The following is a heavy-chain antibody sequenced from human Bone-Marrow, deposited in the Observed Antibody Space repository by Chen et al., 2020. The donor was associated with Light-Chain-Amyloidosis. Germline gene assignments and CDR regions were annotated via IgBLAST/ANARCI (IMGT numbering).Heavy chain of an antibody. J-gene: IGHJ4*02. CDR1: GFNFSSFG. D-gene: IGHD3-10*01. Sequence: EVQLVESGGGLVQPGGSLRLSCATSGFNFSSFGMSWVRQAPGKGLEWVSTVSGSTVRTYYAGAVKGRFIISIDNSKNTLYLQMNSLRAGDTAVYFCTRKGGYFDFWGPGSLVTVSS. CDR3: TRKGGYFDF. CDR2: VSGSTVRT. V-gene: IGHV3-23*04.